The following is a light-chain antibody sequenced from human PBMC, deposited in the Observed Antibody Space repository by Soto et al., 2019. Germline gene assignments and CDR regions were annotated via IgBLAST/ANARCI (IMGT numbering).Light chain of an antibody. CDR3: QQLNSY. Sequence: DIQLTQSPSFLSASVGDRVTITCRASQGISSYLAWYQQKPWKAPKLLIYAASTLQSGVPSRFSGSGSGTEFTLTISSLQPEDFATYYCQQLNSYFGPGTKVDIK. CDR1: QGISSY. J-gene: IGKJ3*01. CDR2: AAS. V-gene: IGKV1-9*01.